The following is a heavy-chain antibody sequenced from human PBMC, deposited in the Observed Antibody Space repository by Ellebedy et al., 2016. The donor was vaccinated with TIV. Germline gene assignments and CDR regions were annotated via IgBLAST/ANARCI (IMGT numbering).Heavy chain of an antibody. CDR3: ARRGSYGDYAVQVNSWFDT. Sequence: GESLKISCAVSGFTFSRYVMTWVRQAPGKGLEWVSSISGTGLSTYYADSVKGRFTISRDNPKSTVYLQMDSLRVDDTAVYYCARRGSYGDYAVQVNSWFDTWGQGTLVSVSS. CDR1: GFTFSRYV. J-gene: IGHJ5*02. CDR2: ISGTGLST. D-gene: IGHD4-17*01. V-gene: IGHV3-23*01.